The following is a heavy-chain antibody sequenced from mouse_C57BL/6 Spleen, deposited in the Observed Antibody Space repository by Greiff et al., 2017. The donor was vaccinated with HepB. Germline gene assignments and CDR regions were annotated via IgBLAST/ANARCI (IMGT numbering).Heavy chain of an antibody. V-gene: IGHV1-62-2*01. CDR1: GYTFTEYT. CDR2: FYPGSGST. CDR3: ASHEKGKSPFAY. D-gene: IGHD2-1*01. Sequence: QVQLQQSGAELVKPGASVKPSCKASGYTFTEYTIHWVKQRPGQGLEWIGWFYPGSGSTKYNEKFKDKATLTADKSSSTVYMELSRLTSEDSAVYFCASHEKGKSPFAYWGQGTLLTVSA. J-gene: IGHJ3*01.